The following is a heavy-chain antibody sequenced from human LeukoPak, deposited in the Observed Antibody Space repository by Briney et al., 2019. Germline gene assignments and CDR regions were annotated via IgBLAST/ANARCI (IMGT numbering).Heavy chain of an antibody. D-gene: IGHD3-3*01. CDR3: ARADLFRYYYGMDV. Sequence: GGSVRLSCAACGFTVNSKYMRGLRQAPGKGVEGVSVIYSGGSTYYADPVKGRFTISRDNSKNTLYLQMNSLRAEDTDVYYCARADLFRYYYGMDVWGKGTTVTVSS. CDR2: IYSGGST. CDR1: GFTVNSKY. J-gene: IGHJ6*04. V-gene: IGHV3-53*01.